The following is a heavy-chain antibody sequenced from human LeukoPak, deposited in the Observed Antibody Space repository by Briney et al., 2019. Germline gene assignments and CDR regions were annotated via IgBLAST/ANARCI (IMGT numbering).Heavy chain of an antibody. V-gene: IGHV3-30*03. J-gene: IGHJ4*02. CDR3: AGEYGSGWYVY. D-gene: IGHD6-19*01. CDR1: GFTFSSYG. Sequence: GGSLRLSCAASGFTFSSYGMHWVRQAPVKELEWVAVISYDGSNKYYADSVKGRFTISRDNSKNTLYLQMNSLRAEDTAVYYCAGEYGSGWYVYWGQGTLVTVSS. CDR2: ISYDGSNK.